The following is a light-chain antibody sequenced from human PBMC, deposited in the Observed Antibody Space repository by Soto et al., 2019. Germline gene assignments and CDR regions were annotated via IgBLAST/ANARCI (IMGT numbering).Light chain of an antibody. CDR3: QQRSKWSPIT. V-gene: IGKV3-11*01. CDR2: DAS. Sequence: EIVLTQSPATLSLSPGERATLSCRASQSVSSYLAWYQQKPGQAPRLLIYDASTRATGIPARFSGSGSETDLPLTISSLEPEDFGVYYCQQRSKWSPITFGQGTRLEIK. J-gene: IGKJ5*01. CDR1: QSVSSY.